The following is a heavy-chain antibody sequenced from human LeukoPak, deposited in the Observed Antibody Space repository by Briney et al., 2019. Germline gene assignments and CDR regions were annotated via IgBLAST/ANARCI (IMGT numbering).Heavy chain of an antibody. D-gene: IGHD2-21*02. CDR3: ARHTYCGGDCYSGGFDY. J-gene: IGHJ4*02. V-gene: IGHV4-38-2*02. CDR2: IYHSGST. Sequence: PSETLSLTCTVSGYSISSGYYWGWIRQPPGKGLEWIGSIYHSGSTYYNPSLKSRVTISVDTSKDQFSLKLSSVTAADTAVYYCARHTYCGGDCYSGGFDYWGQGTLVTVSS. CDR1: GYSISSGYY.